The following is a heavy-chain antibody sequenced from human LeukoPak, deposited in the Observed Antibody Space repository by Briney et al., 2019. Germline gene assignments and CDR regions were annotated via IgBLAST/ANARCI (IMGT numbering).Heavy chain of an antibody. CDR3: ARGATSLSYFDS. CDR2: IYYSGST. J-gene: IGHJ4*02. Sequence: NPSETLSLTCTVSVGSISTYYWSWIRQPPGKGLEWIGYIYYSGSTNYNPSLKSRVTISVDTSKSQFSLKLSSVTAADTAVYYCARGATSLSYFDSRGQGTLVTVSS. V-gene: IGHV4-59*01. CDR1: VGSISTYY. D-gene: IGHD2/OR15-2a*01.